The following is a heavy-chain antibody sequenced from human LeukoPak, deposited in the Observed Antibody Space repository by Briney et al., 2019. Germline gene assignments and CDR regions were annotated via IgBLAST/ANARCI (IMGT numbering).Heavy chain of an antibody. CDR1: GFTFSTYE. Sequence: TSGGSLRLSCAASGFTFSTYEMNWVRQAPGKGLEWVSSISSSSTSIYYADSVKGRFTISRDNAKNSLYLQMNSLRAEDTAVYYCARHAFVWAFDIWGQGTMVTVSS. D-gene: IGHD2-8*01. J-gene: IGHJ3*02. V-gene: IGHV3-21*01. CDR3: ARHAFVWAFDI. CDR2: ISSSSTSI.